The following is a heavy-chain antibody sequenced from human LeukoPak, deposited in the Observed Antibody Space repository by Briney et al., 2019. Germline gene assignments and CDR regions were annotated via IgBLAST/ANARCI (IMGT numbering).Heavy chain of an antibody. Sequence: PGGSLRLSCAASGFTFSSYAMSWVRQAPGKGLEWVSAISGSGGSTYYADSVKGRFTISRDNSKNTLYLQMNSLRAEDTAVYYCAKANVVPAAILGDPFGGPFDYWGQGTLVTVSS. CDR1: GFTFSSYA. J-gene: IGHJ4*02. V-gene: IGHV3-23*01. CDR2: ISGSGGST. D-gene: IGHD2-2*02. CDR3: AKANVVPAAILGDPFGGPFDY.